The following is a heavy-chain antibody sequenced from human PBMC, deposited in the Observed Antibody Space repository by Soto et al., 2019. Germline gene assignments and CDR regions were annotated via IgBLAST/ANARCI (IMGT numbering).Heavy chain of an antibody. CDR2: IYYSGST. D-gene: IGHD6-19*01. CDR3: ARHRGVNKPGIAVAGTKY. V-gene: IGHV4-39*01. J-gene: IGHJ4*02. Sequence: SETLSLTCTVSGGSISSSSYYWGWIRQPPGKGLEWIGSIYYSGSTYYNPSLKSRVTISVDTSKNQFSLKLSSVTAADTAVYYCARHRGVNKPGIAVAGTKYWGQGTLVTVSS. CDR1: GGSISSSSYY.